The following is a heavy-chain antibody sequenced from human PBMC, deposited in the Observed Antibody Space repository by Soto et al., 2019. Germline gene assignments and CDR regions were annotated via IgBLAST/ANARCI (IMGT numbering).Heavy chain of an antibody. Sequence: GGSLRLSCAASGFTFSGYGMHWVRQAPGKGLEWVAVISYDGSNKYYADSVKGRFTISRDNSKNTLYLQMNSLRAEDTAVYYCAKERRGYSYGHPGYFDYWGQGTLVTVSS. CDR3: AKERRGYSYGHPGYFDY. CDR2: ISYDGSNK. J-gene: IGHJ4*02. V-gene: IGHV3-30*18. CDR1: GFTFSGYG. D-gene: IGHD5-18*01.